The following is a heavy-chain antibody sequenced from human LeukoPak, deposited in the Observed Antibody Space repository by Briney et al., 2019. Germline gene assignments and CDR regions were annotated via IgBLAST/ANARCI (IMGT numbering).Heavy chain of an antibody. V-gene: IGHV3-74*01. D-gene: IGHD5-24*01. CDR3: ARGVEKATINELNY. Sequence: GGSLRLSCVASGFTFRDYWMHWVRQAPGKGLVWVSRIRGDGNDVSYADSVEGRFTISRDNAKNMLYLQMGSLRVEDTALYYCARGVEKATINELNYWGQGTLVTVSS. CDR1: GFTFRDYW. CDR2: IRGDGNDV. J-gene: IGHJ4*02.